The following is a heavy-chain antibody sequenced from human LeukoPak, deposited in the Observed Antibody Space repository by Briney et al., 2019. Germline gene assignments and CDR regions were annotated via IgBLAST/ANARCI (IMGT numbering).Heavy chain of an antibody. J-gene: IGHJ4*02. CDR2: INPSGGST. Sequence: ASVKVPCKASGYTFTSYYMHWVRQAPGQGLEWMGIINPSGGSTSYTQKFQGRVTMTRDMSTTTVYMELSSLRSEDTAVYYCARKEWNDNRVDYWGQGTLVTVSS. D-gene: IGHD1-1*01. CDR1: GYTFTSYY. CDR3: ARKEWNDNRVDY. V-gene: IGHV1-46*01.